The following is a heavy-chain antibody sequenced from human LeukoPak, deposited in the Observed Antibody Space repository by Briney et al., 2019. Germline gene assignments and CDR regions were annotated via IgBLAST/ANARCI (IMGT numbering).Heavy chain of an antibody. V-gene: IGHV3-53*01. CDR3: AKDDLGYYGSGSYRGYMDV. J-gene: IGHJ6*03. D-gene: IGHD3-10*01. CDR1: GFTVSSNY. CDR2: IYSGGST. Sequence: PGGSLRLSCAASGFTVSSNYMSWVRQAPGKGLELVSVIYSGGSTYYADSVKGRFTISRDNSKNTLYLQMNSLRAQDTAVYYCAKDDLGYYGSGSYRGYMDVWGKGTTVTISS.